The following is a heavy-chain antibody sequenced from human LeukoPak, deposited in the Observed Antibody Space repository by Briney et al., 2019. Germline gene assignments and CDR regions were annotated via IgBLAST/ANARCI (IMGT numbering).Heavy chain of an antibody. CDR2: INHSGST. J-gene: IGHJ4*02. CDR1: GGSFSDYY. Sequence: SETLSLTCAVYGGSFSDYYWSWIRQPPEKGLEWIGEINHSGSTNYNPSLKSRVTRSVDTSKNQFSLKLSSVTAADTAVYYCAGGHCSSTSCYLGGRSYFDYWGQGILVTVSS. V-gene: IGHV4-34*01. CDR3: AGGHCSSTSCYLGGRSYFDY. D-gene: IGHD2-2*01.